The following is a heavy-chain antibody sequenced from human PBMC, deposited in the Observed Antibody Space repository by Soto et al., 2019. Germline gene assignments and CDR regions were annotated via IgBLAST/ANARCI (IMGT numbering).Heavy chain of an antibody. CDR1: GFTFRDAW. Sequence: EGQLVESGGDLVEPGGSLRLSCAASGFTFRDAWMHWVRQAPGKGLEWVGRIKSKVHGEATDYAAPVKGRFMISRDDSKPTVWLQMNSLKTEDTGVYYCATGVGHYFDSWGPGTLVTASS. D-gene: IGHD1-26*01. V-gene: IGHV3-15*07. CDR3: ATGVGHYFDS. J-gene: IGHJ4*02. CDR2: IKSKVHGEAT.